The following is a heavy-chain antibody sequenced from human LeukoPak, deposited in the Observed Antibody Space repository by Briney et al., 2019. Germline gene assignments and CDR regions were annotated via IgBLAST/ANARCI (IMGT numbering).Heavy chain of an antibody. Sequence: SETLSLTCTVSGGSISSYYWSWIRQPPGKGLEWVGYIYYSGSTNYNPSLKSRVTISVQTSKTQFSLKLSSVTAADTAVYYSASGYSSGWVDYWGQGTLVTVSS. CDR2: IYYSGST. D-gene: IGHD6-19*01. J-gene: IGHJ4*02. V-gene: IGHV4-59*01. CDR3: ASGYSSGWVDY. CDR1: GGSISSYY.